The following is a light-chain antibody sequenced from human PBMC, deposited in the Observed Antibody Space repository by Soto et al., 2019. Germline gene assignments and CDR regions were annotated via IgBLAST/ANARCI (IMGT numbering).Light chain of an antibody. CDR2: DVS. Sequence: EVVLTQSPAALSLSPGERATVSCRASQSVSAYLAWYQQRPGQAPRLLIYDVSTRAPGIPDRFSGGGSGTDFTLSISSLQPEDSATYYRLSRFDWPTFGGGATLEIK. CDR3: LSRFDWPT. J-gene: IGKJ4*01. V-gene: IGKV3-11*01. CDR1: QSVSAY.